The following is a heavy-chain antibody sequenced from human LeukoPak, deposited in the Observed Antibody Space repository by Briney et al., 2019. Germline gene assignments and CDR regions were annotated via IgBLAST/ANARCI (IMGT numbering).Heavy chain of an antibody. CDR2: INPNSGGT. CDR3: AREPQDYYGSGSFWVDY. V-gene: IGHV1-2*02. CDR1: GFTFTAYH. J-gene: IGHJ4*02. D-gene: IGHD3-10*01. Sequence: ASVKVSCKASGFTFTAYHMHWVRQAPGQGLEWMGWINPNSGGTNYAQKFQGRVTMTRDTSISTAYMELSRLRSDDTAVYYCAREPQDYYGSGSFWVDYWGQGTLVTVSS.